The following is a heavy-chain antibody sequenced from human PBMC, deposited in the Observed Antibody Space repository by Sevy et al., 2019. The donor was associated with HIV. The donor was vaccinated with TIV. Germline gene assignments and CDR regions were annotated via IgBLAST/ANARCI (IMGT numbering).Heavy chain of an antibody. J-gene: IGHJ6*02. CDR1: GGSFSGYY. Sequence: TLSLTCAVYGGSFSGYYWSWIRQPPGKGLEWIGEINHSGSTNYNPSLKSRVTISVDTSKNQFSLKLSSVTAADTAVYYCARDLLMVYATDYYYGMDVWGQGTTVTVSS. V-gene: IGHV4-34*01. CDR3: ARDLLMVYATDYYYGMDV. CDR2: INHSGST. D-gene: IGHD2-8*01.